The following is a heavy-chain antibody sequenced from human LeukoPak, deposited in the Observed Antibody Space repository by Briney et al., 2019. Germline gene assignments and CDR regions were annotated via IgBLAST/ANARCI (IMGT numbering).Heavy chain of an antibody. CDR3: AKDIGRVDTASTYMDV. CDR1: GFTFSSYA. J-gene: IGHJ6*03. CDR2: ISWNSFTI. D-gene: IGHD5-18*01. V-gene: IGHV3-9*01. Sequence: GGSLRLSCAASGFTFSSYAMSWVRQAPGKGLEWVSGISWNSFTIGYADSVKGRFTISRDNAKNSLYLQMNSLRVEDTALYYCAKDIGRVDTASTYMDVWGKGTTVTIS.